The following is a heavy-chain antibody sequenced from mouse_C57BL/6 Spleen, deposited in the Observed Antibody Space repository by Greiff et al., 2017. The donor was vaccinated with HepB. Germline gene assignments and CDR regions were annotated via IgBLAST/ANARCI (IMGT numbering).Heavy chain of an antibody. CDR1: GYSFTGYF. J-gene: IGHJ4*01. Sequence: VQLKQSGPELVKPGDSVKISCKASGYSFTGYFMNWVMQSHGKSLEWIGRINPYNGDTFYNQKFKGKATLTVDKSSSTAHMELRSLTSEDSAVYYCARRYDYDGDYYAMDYWGQGTSVTVSS. CDR2: INPYNGDT. D-gene: IGHD2-4*01. CDR3: ARRYDYDGDYYAMDY. V-gene: IGHV1-20*01.